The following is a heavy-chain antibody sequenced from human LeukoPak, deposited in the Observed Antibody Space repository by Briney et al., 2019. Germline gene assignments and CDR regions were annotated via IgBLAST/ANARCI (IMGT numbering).Heavy chain of an antibody. CDR3: ARVRTSTVTYYYYYYGMDV. D-gene: IGHD4-17*01. CDR1: GGSISSYY. CDR2: IYYSGST. V-gene: IGHV4-59*01. Sequence: SETLSLTCTVSGGSISSYYWSWIRQPPGKGLEWIGYIYYSGSTNYNPSLKSRVSISVDTSKNQFSLKLSSVTAADTAVYYCARVRTSTVTYYYYYYGMDVWGQGTTVTVSS. J-gene: IGHJ6*02.